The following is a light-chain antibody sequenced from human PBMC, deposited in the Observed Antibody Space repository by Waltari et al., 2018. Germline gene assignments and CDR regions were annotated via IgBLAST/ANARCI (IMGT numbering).Light chain of an antibody. CDR1: QSVANY. CDR3: QRYSNSPLT. CDR2: GAS. Sequence: TQSPATLSLSRGERATLSCSASQSVANYLAWYQQKPGQAPRLLIYGASSRATCIPDRFSGTGSGTEFTLTISSLEPEDFAVYFCQRYSNSPLTFGGGTKVEIK. J-gene: IGKJ4*01. V-gene: IGKV3D-15*01.